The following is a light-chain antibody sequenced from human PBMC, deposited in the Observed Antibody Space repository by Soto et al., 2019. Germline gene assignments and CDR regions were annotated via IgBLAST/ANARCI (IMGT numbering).Light chain of an antibody. CDR1: SSNIGNGY. V-gene: IGLV1-51*01. Sequence: QSVLTQPPSVSAAPGQKVTISCSGSSSNIGNGYVSWYQQLPGSAPKLLIYEVSYRPSGVSNRFSGSKSAYTASLTISGLQAEDEADYYCNSQTTSGIRVFGTGTKLTVL. J-gene: IGLJ1*01. CDR2: EVS. CDR3: NSQTTSGIRV.